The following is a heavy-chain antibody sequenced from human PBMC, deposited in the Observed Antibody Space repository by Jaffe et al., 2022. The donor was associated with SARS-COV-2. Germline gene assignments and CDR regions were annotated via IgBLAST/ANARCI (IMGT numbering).Heavy chain of an antibody. J-gene: IGHJ4*02. CDR2: INHSGST. CDR3: ARGRNSSGWYNFDY. CDR1: GGSFSGYY. V-gene: IGHV4-34*01. D-gene: IGHD6-19*01. Sequence: QVQLQQWGAGLLKPSETLSLTCAVYGGSFSGYYWSWIRQPPGKGLEWIGEINHSGSTNYNPSLKSRVTISVDTSKNQFSLKLSSVTAADTAVYYCARGRNSSGWYNFDYWGQGTLVTVSS.